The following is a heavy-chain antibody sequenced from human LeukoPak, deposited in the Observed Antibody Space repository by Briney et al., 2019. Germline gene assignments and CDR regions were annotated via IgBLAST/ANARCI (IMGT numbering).Heavy chain of an antibody. CDR1: GYTFTGYY. D-gene: IGHD1-26*01. J-gene: IGHJ4*02. V-gene: IGHV1-2*02. Sequence: ASVKVSCKASGYTFTGYYMHWVRQAPGQGLEWMGWINPNSGGTNYAQKFQGRVTMTRDTSISTAYMELRSLRSDDTAVYYCARRGVGARGGAFDYWGQGTLVTVSS. CDR3: ARRGVGARGGAFDY. CDR2: INPNSGGT.